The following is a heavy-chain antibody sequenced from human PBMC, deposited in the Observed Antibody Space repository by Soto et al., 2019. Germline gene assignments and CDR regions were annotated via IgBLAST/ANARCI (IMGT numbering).Heavy chain of an antibody. V-gene: IGHV3-49*03. CDR2: IRSKAYGGTT. Sequence: GGSLRLSCTASGFTFGDYAMSWFRQAPGKGLEWVGFIRSKAYGGTTEYAASVKGRFTISRDESKSMAYLQMNSLKTEDTAVYYCTRDKSGYSGYDPKYYYYMDVWGKGTTVTVSS. D-gene: IGHD5-12*01. CDR1: GFTFGDYA. J-gene: IGHJ6*03. CDR3: TRDKSGYSGYDPKYYYYMDV.